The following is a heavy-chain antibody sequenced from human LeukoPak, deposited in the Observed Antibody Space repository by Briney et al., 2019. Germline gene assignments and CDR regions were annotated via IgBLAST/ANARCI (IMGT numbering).Heavy chain of an antibody. D-gene: IGHD3-16*01. CDR1: GLSSRAHN. V-gene: IGHV3-21*01. J-gene: IGHJ4*02. CDR2: VSSRSNYI. CDR3: ARIYVGCGESGFDY. Sequence: GGSLRLSCAVSGLSSRAHNMNWVRQAPGQGLEWVASVSSRSNYIYYADSLKGRVTVSRDNARNSLFLQMTTLRAEDTAVYYCARIYVGCGESGFDYWGQGTQVIVSS.